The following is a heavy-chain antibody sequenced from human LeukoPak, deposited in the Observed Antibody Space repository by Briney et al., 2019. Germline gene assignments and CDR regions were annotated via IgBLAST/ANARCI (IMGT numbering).Heavy chain of an antibody. CDR3: ARENSSWTDAFDI. CDR1: GASISSGDYH. J-gene: IGHJ3*02. V-gene: IGHV4-30-4*01. D-gene: IGHD6-13*01. CDR2: IHDSGST. Sequence: SETLSLTCTVSGASISSGDYHWNWIRQPPGKGLEWIGFIHDSGSTYYNPSLKSRVSISRDMSKNQLSLMLSSVTAADTAVYYCARENSSWTDAFDIWGQGTMVTVSS.